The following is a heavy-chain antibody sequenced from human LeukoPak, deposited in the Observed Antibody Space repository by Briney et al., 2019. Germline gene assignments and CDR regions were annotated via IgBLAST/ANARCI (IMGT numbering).Heavy chain of an antibody. V-gene: IGHV3-11*01. Sequence: GGSLRLSCAASGFTFSDYYMSWIRQAPGKGLEWVSYISSSGSTIYYADSVKGRFTISRDNAKNSLYLQMNSLRAEDTAVYYCARDVLRFLEWLPYFDYWGQGTLVTVSS. D-gene: IGHD3-3*01. CDR3: ARDVLRFLEWLPYFDY. J-gene: IGHJ4*02. CDR1: GFTFSDYY. CDR2: ISSSGSTI.